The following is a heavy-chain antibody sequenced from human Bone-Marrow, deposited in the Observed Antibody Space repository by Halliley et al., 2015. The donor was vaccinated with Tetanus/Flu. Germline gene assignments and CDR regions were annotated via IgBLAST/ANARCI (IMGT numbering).Heavy chain of an antibody. J-gene: IGHJ4*02. CDR2: IKTKKDRGIV. V-gene: IGHV3-15*01. CDR1: GFAFSSAW. D-gene: IGHD5-12*01. Sequence: SLRLSCTASGFAFSSAWVSWVRQAPGKGLEWVGRIKTKKDRGIVDYAAPVKGRFTISRDDSQSILYLQMNSLKNDDAGMYFCAAGSSGYDVPLDYWGQGTLVTVSS. CDR3: AAGSSGYDVPLDY.